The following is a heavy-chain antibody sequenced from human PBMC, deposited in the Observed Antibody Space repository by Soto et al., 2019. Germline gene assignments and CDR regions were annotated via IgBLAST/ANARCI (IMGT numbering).Heavy chain of an antibody. V-gene: IGHV1-2*02. CDR3: ARDITGPVAAAYGMDV. D-gene: IGHD2-15*01. Sequence: ASVKVSCKASGYTFTGYYMHWVRQAPGQGPEWMGWINPNSGGTNYAQKFQGRVTMTRDTSISTAYMELSRLRSDDTAVYYCARDITGPVAAAYGMDVWGQGTTVTVSS. CDR2: INPNSGGT. CDR1: GYTFTGYY. J-gene: IGHJ6*02.